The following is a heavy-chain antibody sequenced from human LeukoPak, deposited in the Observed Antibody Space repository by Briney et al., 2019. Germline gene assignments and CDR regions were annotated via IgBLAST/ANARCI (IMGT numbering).Heavy chain of an antibody. CDR1: EYTFTGYY. CDR2: INPNSGGT. V-gene: IGHV1-2*06. D-gene: IGHD5-18*01. J-gene: IGHJ4*02. CDR3: ARFPRGYSYGFDY. Sequence: ASVKVSCKASEYTFTGYYMHWVRQAPGQGLEWMGRINPNSGGTNYAQKFQGRVTMTRDTSISTAYMELSRLRSDDTAVYYCARFPRGYSYGFDYWGQGTLVAVSS.